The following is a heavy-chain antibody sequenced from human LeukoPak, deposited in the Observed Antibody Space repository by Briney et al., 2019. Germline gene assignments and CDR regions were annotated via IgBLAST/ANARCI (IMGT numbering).Heavy chain of an antibody. Sequence: GESLKISCKGSGYSFTSYWIGWVRQMPGKGLEWMGIIYPGGSDTRYSPSFQGQVTISADKSISTAYLQWSSLKASDTAMYYCARLHSGAIAAAGTIDYWGQGTLVTVSS. J-gene: IGHJ4*02. V-gene: IGHV5-51*01. CDR1: GYSFTSYW. CDR3: ARLHSGAIAAAGTIDY. CDR2: IYPGGSDT. D-gene: IGHD6-13*01.